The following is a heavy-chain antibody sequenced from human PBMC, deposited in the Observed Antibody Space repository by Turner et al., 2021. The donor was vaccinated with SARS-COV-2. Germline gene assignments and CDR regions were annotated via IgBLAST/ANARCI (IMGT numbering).Heavy chain of an antibody. D-gene: IGHD3-3*01. CDR3: ARSRLSGVDDY. J-gene: IGHJ4*02. V-gene: IGHV4-39*01. CDR2: MYYRGST. Sequence: QLQLQESGPGLVKPSETLSITCTVPGGSISSSSYCWGWFRQPPGKGLEWIGSMYYRGSTYYNPSLKSRVTISVDTSKNQFSLKLSSVTAADTAVYYCARSRLSGVDDYWGQGTLVTVSS. CDR1: GGSISSSSYC.